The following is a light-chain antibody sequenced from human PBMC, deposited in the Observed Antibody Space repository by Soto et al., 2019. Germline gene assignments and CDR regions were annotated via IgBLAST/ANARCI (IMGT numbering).Light chain of an antibody. CDR2: QVT. CDR1: SSDVGAYDF. J-gene: IGLJ3*02. V-gene: IGLV2-8*01. CDR3: SSYVVSYNWV. Sequence: QSALTQPASVSGSPGQSVTISCTGTSSDVGAYDFVSWFQQHPGKAPKLIIYQVTKRPSGVPYRFSGSKSGNTASLTVSGLQAEDEADYYCSSYVVSYNWVFGGGTKLTVL.